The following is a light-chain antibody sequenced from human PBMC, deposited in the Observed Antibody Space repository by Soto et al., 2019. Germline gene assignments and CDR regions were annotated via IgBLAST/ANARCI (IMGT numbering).Light chain of an antibody. CDR2: GAS. V-gene: IGKV3-15*01. J-gene: IGKJ1*01. CDR1: QSISDT. Sequence: EIVMTQSPATLSVSPARRATLSCRASQSISDTLAWYQQKPGQAPRLLIHGASTRATGFPARFSGSGSGTDFTLTISSLQSEDFAVYYCQQYNNWPWTFGQGTKV. CDR3: QQYNNWPWT.